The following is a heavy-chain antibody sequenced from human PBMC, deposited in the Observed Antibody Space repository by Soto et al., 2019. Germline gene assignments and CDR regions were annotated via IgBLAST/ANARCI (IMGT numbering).Heavy chain of an antibody. CDR1: GYTFTSYG. CDR2: ISAYNGNT. CDR3: ARVRYCSGGSCRDAFDI. D-gene: IGHD2-15*01. V-gene: IGHV1-18*01. J-gene: IGHJ3*02. Sequence: ASVKVSCKASGYTFTSYGISWVRQAPGQGLEWMGWISAYNGNTNYAQKLQGRVTMTTDTSTSTAYMELRSLRSDDTAVYYCARVRYCSGGSCRDAFDIWGQGTMVTVS.